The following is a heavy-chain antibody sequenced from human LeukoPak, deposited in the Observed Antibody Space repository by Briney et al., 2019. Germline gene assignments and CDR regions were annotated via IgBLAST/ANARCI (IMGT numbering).Heavy chain of an antibody. CDR1: GFTFSNAW. CDR3: TTDPGRTMVRGVIPVKNYYFDY. V-gene: IGHV3-15*01. D-gene: IGHD3-10*01. J-gene: IGHJ4*02. CDR2: IKSKTDGGTT. Sequence: GGSLRLSCAASGFTFSNAWMSWVRQAPGKGLEWVGRIKSKTDGGTTDYAAPVKGRFTISRDDSKNTLYLQMNSLKTEDTAVYYCTTDPGRTMVRGVIPVKNYYFDYWGQGTLVTVSS.